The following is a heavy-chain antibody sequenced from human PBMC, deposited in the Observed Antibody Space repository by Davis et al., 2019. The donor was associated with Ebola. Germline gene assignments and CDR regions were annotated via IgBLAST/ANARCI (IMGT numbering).Heavy chain of an antibody. Sequence: ASVKVSCKASGYTFTSYGISWVRQAPGQGLEWMGWISAYNGNTNYAQKFQGRVTITADESTSTAYMELSSLRSEDTAVYYCASNRMGVNTPFDYWGQGTLVTVSS. V-gene: IGHV1-18*01. CDR3: ASNRMGVNTPFDY. CDR2: ISAYNGNT. D-gene: IGHD1-14*01. J-gene: IGHJ4*02. CDR1: GYTFTSYG.